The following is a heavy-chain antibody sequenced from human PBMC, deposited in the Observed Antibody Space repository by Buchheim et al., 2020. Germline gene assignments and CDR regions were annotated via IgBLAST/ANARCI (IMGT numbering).Heavy chain of an antibody. J-gene: IGHJ6*02. Sequence: QVQLVESGGGVVQPGRSLRLSCAASGFTFSSYGMHWVRQAPGKGLEWVTVTSYDVSNKYYADSVKGRFTISRDNSKNTLYLQMNSLRAEDTAVYYCAKVHDRYSSSWYIYHRDYYGMDVWGQGTT. CDR1: GFTFSSYG. V-gene: IGHV3-30*18. D-gene: IGHD6-13*01. CDR2: TSYDVSNK. CDR3: AKVHDRYSSSWYIYHRDYYGMDV.